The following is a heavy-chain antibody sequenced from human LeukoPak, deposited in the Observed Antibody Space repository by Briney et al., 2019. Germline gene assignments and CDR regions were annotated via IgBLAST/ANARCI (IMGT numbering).Heavy chain of an antibody. V-gene: IGHV3-7*01. D-gene: IGHD1-26*01. CDR3: ATPRFGGSYGY. CDR1: GFTFSSYC. Sequence: GGSLRLSCAASGFTFSSYCMSWVRQAPGKGPEWVANIKQDGSEKYYVDSVKGRFTISRDNAKNSLYLQMNSLRAEDTAVYYCATPRFGGSYGYWGQGTLVTVSS. J-gene: IGHJ4*02. CDR2: IKQDGSEK.